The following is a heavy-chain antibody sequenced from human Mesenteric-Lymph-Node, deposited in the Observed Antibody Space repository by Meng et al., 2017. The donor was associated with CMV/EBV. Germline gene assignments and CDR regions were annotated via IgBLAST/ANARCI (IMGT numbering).Heavy chain of an antibody. V-gene: IGHV6-1*01. CDR2: TYYRSKWYN. CDR1: GDSVSSNSAA. CDR3: ARDLGSSWFDY. D-gene: IGHD6-13*01. Sequence: SGDSVSSNSAAWTWIRQSPSRGLECLGRTYYRSKWYNDYAVSVKSRITINPDTSKNQFSLQLNSVTPEDTAVYYCARDLGSSWFDYWGQGILVTVSS. J-gene: IGHJ4*02.